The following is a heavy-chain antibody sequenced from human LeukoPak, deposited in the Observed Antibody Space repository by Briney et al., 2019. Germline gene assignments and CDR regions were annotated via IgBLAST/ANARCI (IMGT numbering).Heavy chain of an antibody. CDR1: GFTFSSYG. Sequence: GRSLRLSCAASGFTFSSYGMHWVRQAPGKGLEWVAVIWYDGSNKYYADSVKGRFTISRDNSKNTLYLQMNSLRAEDTAVYYCAKDLRLGELSLSYFDYWGQGTLVTVSS. CDR2: IWYDGSNK. CDR3: AKDLRLGELSLSYFDY. J-gene: IGHJ4*02. D-gene: IGHD3-16*02. V-gene: IGHV3-33*06.